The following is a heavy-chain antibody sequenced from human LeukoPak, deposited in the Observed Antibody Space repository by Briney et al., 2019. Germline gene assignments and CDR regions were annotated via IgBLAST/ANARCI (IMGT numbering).Heavy chain of an antibody. D-gene: IGHD3-9*01. CDR3: AKDRSWLRNGMDV. CDR2: ISWNSGSI. CDR1: GFTFDDYA. V-gene: IGHV3-9*01. Sequence: GRSLRLSCAASGFTFDDYAMHWVRHAPGKGLEWVSGISWNSGSIGYADSVKGRFTISRDNAKNSLYLQMDSLRAEDTALYYCAKDRSWLRNGMDVWGQGTTVTVSS. J-gene: IGHJ6*02.